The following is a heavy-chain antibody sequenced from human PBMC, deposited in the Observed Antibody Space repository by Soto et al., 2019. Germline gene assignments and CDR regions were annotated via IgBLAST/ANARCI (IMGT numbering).Heavy chain of an antibody. CDR3: ARAFAGFGAYWYFDL. D-gene: IGHD3-16*01. Sequence: SETLSLTCTVSGGSITDYYWSWIRQPPGKALEWIGYGYHSVSIHYNPSLKTRVTISVDTSENQFSLRLSSVTAADTAVYYCARAFAGFGAYWYFDLWGRGTLVTVLL. V-gene: IGHV4-59*01. CDR2: GYHSVSI. J-gene: IGHJ2*01. CDR1: GGSITDYY.